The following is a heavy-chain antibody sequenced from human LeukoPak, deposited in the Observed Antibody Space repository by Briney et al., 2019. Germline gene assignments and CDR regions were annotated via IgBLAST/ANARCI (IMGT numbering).Heavy chain of an antibody. CDR2: IYYSGST. Sequence: PSETLSLTCTVSGGSISSSSYYWGWIRQPPGEGLEWIGRIYYSGSTYYNPSLKGRVTISVDTSKNQFSLKLSSVTAADTAVYYCARRKGYCSGGSCYNWFDPWGQGTLVTVSS. J-gene: IGHJ5*02. CDR1: GGSISSSSYY. CDR3: ARRKGYCSGGSCYNWFDP. D-gene: IGHD2-15*01. V-gene: IGHV4-39*01.